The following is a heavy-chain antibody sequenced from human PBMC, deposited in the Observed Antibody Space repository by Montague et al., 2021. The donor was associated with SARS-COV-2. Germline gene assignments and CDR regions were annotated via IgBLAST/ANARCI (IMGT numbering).Heavy chain of an antibody. D-gene: IGHD3-22*01. CDR1: GGSISSSSYY. CDR3: ARRGYYETYDAFDI. J-gene: IGHJ3*02. V-gene: IGHV4-39*01. CDR2: IYYTGST. Sequence: SETLSLTCTVSGGSISSSSYYWGWLRQPPGKGLEWIGSIYYTGSTYYNPSLKSRVTISVDTSKNQFSLKLSSVTAADTAVYYCARRGYYETYDAFDIWGQGTMVTVSS.